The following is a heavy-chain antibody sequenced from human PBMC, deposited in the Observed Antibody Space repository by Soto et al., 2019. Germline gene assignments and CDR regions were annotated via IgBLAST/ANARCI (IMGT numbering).Heavy chain of an antibody. Sequence: ASVKVSCKASGYTFTSYGISWGRQAPGQGLEWMGWISAYNGNTNYAQKLQGRVTMTTDTSTSTAYMELRSLRSDDTAVYYCARVDDYGDYFDYWGQGTLVTVSS. CDR2: ISAYNGNT. CDR3: ARVDDYGDYFDY. D-gene: IGHD4-17*01. J-gene: IGHJ4*02. CDR1: GYTFTSYG. V-gene: IGHV1-18*01.